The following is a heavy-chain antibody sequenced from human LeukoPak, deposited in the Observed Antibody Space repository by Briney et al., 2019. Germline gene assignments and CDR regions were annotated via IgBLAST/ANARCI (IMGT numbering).Heavy chain of an antibody. CDR2: TNPNRGGT. Sequence: ASVKVSCKASGYTFTGYYSHWVGQAPGQGLEWMGWTNPNRGGTNYAQKFQGRVTMTRDTSISTAYMELSRLRSDDTAVYYCASTTPYCTNGVCYMGMDVWGQGTTVTVSS. CDR1: GYTFTGYY. J-gene: IGHJ6*02. V-gene: IGHV1-2*02. D-gene: IGHD2-8*01. CDR3: ASTTPYCTNGVCYMGMDV.